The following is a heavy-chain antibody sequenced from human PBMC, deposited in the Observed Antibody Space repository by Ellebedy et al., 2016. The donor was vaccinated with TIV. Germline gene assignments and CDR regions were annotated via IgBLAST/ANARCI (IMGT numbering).Heavy chain of an antibody. CDR3: ARSDRTLNYFDY. D-gene: IGHD2-8*01. CDR2: IYHSGST. J-gene: IGHJ4*02. Sequence: MPSETLSLTFAVSGGSISSSNWWSWVRQPPGKGLEWIGEIYHSGSTNYNPSLKSRVTISVDKSKNQFSLKLSSVTAADTAVYYCARSDRTLNYFDYWGQGTLVTVSS. CDR1: GGSISSSNW. V-gene: IGHV4-4*02.